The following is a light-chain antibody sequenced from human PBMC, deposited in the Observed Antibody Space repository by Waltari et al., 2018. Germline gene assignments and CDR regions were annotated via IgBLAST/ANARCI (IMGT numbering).Light chain of an antibody. Sequence: DIQMTQSPSSLSASVGDRVTITCQASQSIRSYLNWYQQKPGKAPKLLIYDASSLQSGVPSRFSGSGSGTDFTLTISSLQPEDFATYYCQQSYSTPRTFGQGTKVEIK. CDR3: QQSYSTPRT. CDR1: QSIRSY. J-gene: IGKJ1*01. CDR2: DAS. V-gene: IGKV1-39*01.